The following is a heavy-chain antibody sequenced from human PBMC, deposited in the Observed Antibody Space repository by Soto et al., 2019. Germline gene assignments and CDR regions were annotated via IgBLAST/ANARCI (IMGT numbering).Heavy chain of an antibody. CDR1: GFTFSSYA. CDR2: ISGSGGST. J-gene: IGHJ4*02. V-gene: IGHV3-23*01. D-gene: IGHD3-16*01. CDR3: AKDRGSGLLDY. Sequence: EVQLLESGGGLVQSGGSLRLSCAASGFTFSSYAMSWVRQAPGKGLEWVSGISGSGGSTYYADSVKGRFTISRDNSKNTLYLQMNSLRVEDTAVYYCAKDRGSGLLDYWGQGTLVTVSS.